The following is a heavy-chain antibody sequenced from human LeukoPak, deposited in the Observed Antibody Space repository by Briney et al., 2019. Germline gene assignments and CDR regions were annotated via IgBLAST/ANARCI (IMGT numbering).Heavy chain of an antibody. J-gene: IGHJ4*02. CDR2: INQHGSDK. D-gene: IGHD6-13*01. V-gene: IGHV3-7*01. Sequence: GGSLRLSCAASGFTFSNYWMTWVRQAPGKGLEWVANINQHGSDKYYVDSVKGRFTISRDNAKRSVYLQMSRLRADDTALYYCAREDRQSITAAGPFDYWGQGILVTVSS. CDR1: GFTFSNYW. CDR3: AREDRQSITAAGPFDY.